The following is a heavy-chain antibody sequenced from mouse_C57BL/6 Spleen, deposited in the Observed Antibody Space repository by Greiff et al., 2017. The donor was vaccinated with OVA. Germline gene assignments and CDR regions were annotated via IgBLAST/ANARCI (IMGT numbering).Heavy chain of an antibody. V-gene: IGHV1-69*01. D-gene: IGHD1-1*02. Sequence: QVQLQQPGAELVMPGASVKLSCKASGYTFTSYWMHWVKQRPGQGLEWIGEIDPSDSYTNYNQKFKGKSTLTVDKSSSTAYMQLSSLTSEDSAVYYCARRGGWNYWGQGTTLTVSS. CDR3: ARRGGWNY. CDR1: GYTFTSYW. J-gene: IGHJ2*01. CDR2: IDPSDSYT.